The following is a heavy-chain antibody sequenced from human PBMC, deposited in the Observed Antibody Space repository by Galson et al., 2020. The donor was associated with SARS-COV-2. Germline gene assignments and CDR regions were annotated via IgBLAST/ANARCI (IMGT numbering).Heavy chain of an antibody. CDR1: GFSLSRSGVR. CDR2: IDWDDYK. V-gene: IGHV2-70*01. Sequence: SGPTLVKPTQTLTLTCTVSGFSLSRSGVRVSWIRQPPGKALEWLGLIDWDDYKYYTTSLKTRLTISKDTAKNQVVLKLTSLDPADTATYYCGRSVAARPEYYFDYWGQGTLVTVSS. D-gene: IGHD6-6*01. CDR3: GRSVAARPEYYFDY. J-gene: IGHJ4*02.